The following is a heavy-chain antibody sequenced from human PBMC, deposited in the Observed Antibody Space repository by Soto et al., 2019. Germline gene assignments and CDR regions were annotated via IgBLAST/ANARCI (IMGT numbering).Heavy chain of an antibody. CDR3: AKGHRDDLVGATTGGWYFDL. J-gene: IGHJ2*01. Sequence: QVQLVESGGGVVQPGRSLRLSCAASGFTFSTXXMHWVRQAPGKGLXWVAVISYDGSNKYYANSVKGRFTISRDNSKNTLYLQMNSLRAEDTAVYYCAKGHRDDLVGATTGGWYFDLWGRGTLVTVSS. CDR1: GFTFSTXX. D-gene: IGHD1-26*01. CDR2: ISYDGSNK. V-gene: IGHV3-30*18.